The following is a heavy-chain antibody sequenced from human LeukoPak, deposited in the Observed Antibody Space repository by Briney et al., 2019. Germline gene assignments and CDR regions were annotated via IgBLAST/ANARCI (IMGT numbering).Heavy chain of an antibody. V-gene: IGHV4-34*01. CDR1: GGSFSGYY. Sequence: PSETLSLTCAVYGGSFSGYYWSWIRQPPGKGLEWIGEVNHSGGTNYNPSLKSRVTISVDKSNNQFSLKLTSVTAADTAVYYCARVRNYDRWGQGTLVTVSS. CDR2: VNHSGGT. J-gene: IGHJ4*02. D-gene: IGHD3-16*01. CDR3: ARVRNYDR.